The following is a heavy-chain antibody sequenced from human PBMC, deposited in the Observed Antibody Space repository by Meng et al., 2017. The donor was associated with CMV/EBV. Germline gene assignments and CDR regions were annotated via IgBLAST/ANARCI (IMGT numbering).Heavy chain of an antibody. CDR3: ARDDPLTGFDY. CDR1: GFTVSSNY. D-gene: IGHD4/OR15-4a*01. Sequence: GGSLRLSCAASGFTVSSNYMSWVRQAPGKGLEWASVIYSGGSTYYADSVKGRFTISRDNSKNTLYLQMNSLRAEDTAVYYCARDDPLTGFDYWGQGTLVTVSS. V-gene: IGHV3-66*02. J-gene: IGHJ4*02. CDR2: IYSGGST.